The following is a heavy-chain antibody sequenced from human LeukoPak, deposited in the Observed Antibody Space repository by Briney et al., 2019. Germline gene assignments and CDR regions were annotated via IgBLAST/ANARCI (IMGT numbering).Heavy chain of an antibody. CDR1: GGSISSYY. J-gene: IGHJ5*02. V-gene: IGHV4-59*01. CDR3: ARYTRKVVPAAIRGYLNWFDP. Sequence: PSETLSLTCTVSGGSISSYYWSWIRQPPGKGLEWIGYIYYSGSTNYNPSLKSRVTISVDTSKNQFSLKLSSVTAADTAVYYCARYTRKVVPAAIRGYLNWFDPWGQGTLVTVSS. CDR2: IYYSGST. D-gene: IGHD2-2*02.